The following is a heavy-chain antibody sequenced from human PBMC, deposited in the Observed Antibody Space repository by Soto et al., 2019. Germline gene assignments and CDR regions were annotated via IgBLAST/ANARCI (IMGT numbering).Heavy chain of an antibody. Sequence: WQTLSVTCAIPGDSVPGNSASSNWSRQSPSRGLEWLGRTYYRSKWYNDYAVSVKSRITINPDTTKNQFSLQLNSVTPDDTAVYYCARFRGSGSYGIDTSAQHTTVTVSS. D-gene: IGHD3-10*01. CDR2: TYYRSKWYN. V-gene: IGHV6-1*01. CDR1: GDSVPGNSAS. J-gene: IGHJ6*02. CDR3: ARFRGSGSYGIDT.